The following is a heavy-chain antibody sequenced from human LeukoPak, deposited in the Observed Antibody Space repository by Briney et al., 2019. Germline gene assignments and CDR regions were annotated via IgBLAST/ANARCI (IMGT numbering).Heavy chain of an antibody. J-gene: IGHJ4*02. Sequence: PGGSLRLSCAASGFTFNSYSMHWVRQAPGKGLEWISYISSRGSTIYYADSVKGRFTISRDNAKNSLYLQMNSLRAEDSAVYYCAREHYNLLTGRGGYFDYWGQGTLVTVSS. CDR2: ISSRGSTI. V-gene: IGHV3-48*03. CDR3: AREHYNLLTGRGGYFDY. D-gene: IGHD3-9*01. CDR1: GFTFNSYS.